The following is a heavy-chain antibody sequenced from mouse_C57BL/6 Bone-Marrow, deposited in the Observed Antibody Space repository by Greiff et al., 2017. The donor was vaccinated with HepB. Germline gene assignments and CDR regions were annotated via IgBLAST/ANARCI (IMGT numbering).Heavy chain of an antibody. CDR2: IYPRSGNT. V-gene: IGHV1-81*01. J-gene: IGHJ3*01. CDR1: GYTFTSYG. CDR3: ARSGNYGSSFFAY. Sequence: QVQLQQSGAELARPGASVKLSCKASGYTFTSYGISWVKQSTGQGLEWIGEIYPRSGNTYYNEKFKGKATLTADKSSSTAYMELRSLTSEDSAVYFCARSGNYGSSFFAYWGQGTLVTVSA. D-gene: IGHD1-1*01.